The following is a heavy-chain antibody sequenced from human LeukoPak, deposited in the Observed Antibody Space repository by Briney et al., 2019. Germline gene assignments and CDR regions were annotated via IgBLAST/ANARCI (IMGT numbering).Heavy chain of an antibody. CDR2: IYSRGTT. J-gene: IGHJ3*01. V-gene: IGHV4-59*01. CDR1: GDSINNF. D-gene: IGHD2-21*02. Sequence: SETLSLTCTVSGDSINNFWTWIRRPPGKGLEWLGYIYSRGTTAYNPSLERRLTMSTDTSKNQFSLTLRSVTTADTAVYFCARVTRTHDAFDVWGQPIMVTVSS. CDR3: ARVTRTHDAFDV.